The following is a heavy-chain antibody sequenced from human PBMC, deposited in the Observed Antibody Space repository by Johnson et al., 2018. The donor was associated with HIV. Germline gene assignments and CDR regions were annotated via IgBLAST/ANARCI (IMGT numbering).Heavy chain of an antibody. CDR1: GFIFSDYA. V-gene: IGHV3-30*14. J-gene: IGHJ3*01. Sequence: QVQLVESGGGLVKPGGSLRLSCAASGFIFSDYAMHWVRQAPGKGLEWVAVISFDGNLKKYADSVKGRFTISRDNSKNTLYLQMNSLRAGDTAVYYCARGYCTSSIHCDSFDLGCQGTMVTVSS. CDR3: ARGYCTSSIHCDSFDL. CDR2: ISFDGNLK. D-gene: IGHD2-2*01.